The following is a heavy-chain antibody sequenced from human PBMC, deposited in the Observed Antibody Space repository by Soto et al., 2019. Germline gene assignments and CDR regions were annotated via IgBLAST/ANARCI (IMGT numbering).Heavy chain of an antibody. D-gene: IGHD5-18*01. CDR1: GGSISSGDYY. J-gene: IGHJ5*02. CDR2: IYYSGST. V-gene: IGHV4-30-4*01. CDR3: ARDGGYSYGPDP. Sequence: QVQLQESGPGLVKPSQTLSLTCTVSGGSISSGDYYWSWIRQPRGKGLEWIGYIYYSGSTYYNTSLKSRVTISVDTSKNQFALKLSSVTAADTAVYYCARDGGYSYGPDPWGQGPLVTVSS.